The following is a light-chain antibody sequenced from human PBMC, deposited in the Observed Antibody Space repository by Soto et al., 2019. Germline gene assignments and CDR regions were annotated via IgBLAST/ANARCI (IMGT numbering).Light chain of an antibody. CDR1: QSVNSN. V-gene: IGKV3-15*01. CDR3: QEYTDWSST. Sequence: EIVMTQSPATLSVSAGERATLSCRARQSVNSNYLAWYQQRPGQAPRLLIYGVSSRATGTPTRFSGSGSGTDFTLSISSLQSEDFAVYYCQEYTDWSSTFGQGTKVDIK. J-gene: IGKJ2*01. CDR2: GVS.